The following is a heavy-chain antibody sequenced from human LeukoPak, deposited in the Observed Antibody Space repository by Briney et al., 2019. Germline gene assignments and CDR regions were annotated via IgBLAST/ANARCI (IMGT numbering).Heavy chain of an antibody. V-gene: IGHV4-38-2*02. CDR3: ARSEINDYMRF. Sequence: PSETLSLTCTVSGYSISSGYYWGWIRQPPGQRLEWLGSIYQSGSTYDNLSLKSRLTMSVDTSKNQFSLKMRAVTAADTALYYCARSEINDYMRFWGQGILVTVSS. CDR2: IYQSGST. D-gene: IGHD4-11*01. CDR1: GYSISSGYY. J-gene: IGHJ4*02.